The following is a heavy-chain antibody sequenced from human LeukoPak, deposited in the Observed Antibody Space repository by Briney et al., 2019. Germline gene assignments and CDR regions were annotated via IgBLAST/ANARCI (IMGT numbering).Heavy chain of an antibody. V-gene: IGHV4-4*09. Sequence: SETLSLTCTVSGGSISSYYWSWIRQPPGKGLEWIGYIYNSGSTNYNPSLKSRVTISVDTSKNQFSLKLSSVTAADTAVYYCARYAEKKTYYYYYYYMDVWGKGTTVTVSS. J-gene: IGHJ6*03. CDR3: ARYAEKKTYYYYYYYMDV. CDR1: GGSISSYY. CDR2: IYNSGST.